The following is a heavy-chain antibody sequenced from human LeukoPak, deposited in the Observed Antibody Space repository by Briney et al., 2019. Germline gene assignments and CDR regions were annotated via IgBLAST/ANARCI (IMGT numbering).Heavy chain of an antibody. CDR3: ASGIVVVIARPGAFDI. Sequence: PGGSLRRSCAASGFTVSSDYMSWVRQAPGKGLEWVSVIYSGGSTYYADSVKGRFTISRDNSKNTLYLQMNSLRAEDTAVYYCASGIVVVIARPGAFDIWGQGTMVTVSS. J-gene: IGHJ3*02. V-gene: IGHV3-66*02. CDR1: GFTVSSDY. CDR2: IYSGGST. D-gene: IGHD2-21*01.